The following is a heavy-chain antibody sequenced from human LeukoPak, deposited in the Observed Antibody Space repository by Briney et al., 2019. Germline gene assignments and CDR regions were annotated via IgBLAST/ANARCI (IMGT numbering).Heavy chain of an antibody. D-gene: IGHD2-15*01. V-gene: IGHV3-23*01. J-gene: IGHJ3*02. Sequence: GGSLRLSCAASGFTVSGNYMSWVRQAPGKGLEWVSAISGSGGSTYYADSVKGRFTISRDNSKNTLYLQMNSLRAEDTAVYYCAKVWRDIVVVVAATGDVGAFDIWGQGTMVTVSS. CDR2: ISGSGGST. CDR3: AKVWRDIVVVVAATGDVGAFDI. CDR1: GFTVSGNY.